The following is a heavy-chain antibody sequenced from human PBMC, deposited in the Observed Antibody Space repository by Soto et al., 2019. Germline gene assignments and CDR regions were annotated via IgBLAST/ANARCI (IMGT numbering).Heavy chain of an antibody. Sequence: PGGSLRLSCAASGFTFSSYAMHWVRQAPGKGLEWVAVISYDGSNKYYADSVKGRFTISRDNSKNTLYLQMNSLRAEDTAVYYCARDRYYYDSSGYFDYWGQGTLVTAPQ. D-gene: IGHD3-22*01. CDR3: ARDRYYYDSSGYFDY. V-gene: IGHV3-30-3*01. J-gene: IGHJ4*02. CDR1: GFTFSSYA. CDR2: ISYDGSNK.